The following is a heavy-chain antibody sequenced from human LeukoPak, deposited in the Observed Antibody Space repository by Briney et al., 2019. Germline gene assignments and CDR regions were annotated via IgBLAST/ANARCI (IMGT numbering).Heavy chain of an antibody. Sequence: ASVKVSCKASGYTFTGYYMHWVRQAPGQGLEWMGWINPHSGGTNYAQKFQGRVTMTRDTSISTAYMELSRLRSDDTAVYYCARLVAGIAAAGTRYFDYWGQGTLVTVSS. CDR3: ARLVAGIAAAGTRYFDY. CDR1: GYTFTGYY. J-gene: IGHJ4*02. D-gene: IGHD6-13*01. V-gene: IGHV1-2*02. CDR2: INPHSGGT.